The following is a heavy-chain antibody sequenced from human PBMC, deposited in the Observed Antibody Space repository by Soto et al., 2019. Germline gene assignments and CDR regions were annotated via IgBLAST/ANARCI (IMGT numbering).Heavy chain of an antibody. CDR3: RRAVAAPGTRYYHYYGMDV. V-gene: IGHV1-2*04. CDR1: GYTFTGYY. Sequence: GSVKVSCRASGYTFTGYYMHWVRQAPGQGLEWMGWINPNSGGTNSAQKFQGWVTMTRDTSISTAYMELSRLRSHDTAVYYCRRAVAAPGTRYYHYYGMDVWGQGTTVTVSS. CDR2: INPNSGGT. J-gene: IGHJ6*02. D-gene: IGHD6-13*01.